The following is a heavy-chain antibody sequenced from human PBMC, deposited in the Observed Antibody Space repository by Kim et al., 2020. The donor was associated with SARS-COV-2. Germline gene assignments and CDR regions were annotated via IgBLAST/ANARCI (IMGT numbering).Heavy chain of an antibody. Sequence: SLRLSCAASGFTFGDYAMHWVRQAPGKGLEWVSGISWNSGSIGYADSVKGRFTISRDNAKNSLYLQMNSLRAEDTALYYCALENSSSWPWIYWGQGTLVTVSS. V-gene: IGHV3-9*01. CDR3: ALENSSSWPWIY. J-gene: IGHJ4*02. D-gene: IGHD6-13*01. CDR2: ISWNSGSI. CDR1: GFTFGDYA.